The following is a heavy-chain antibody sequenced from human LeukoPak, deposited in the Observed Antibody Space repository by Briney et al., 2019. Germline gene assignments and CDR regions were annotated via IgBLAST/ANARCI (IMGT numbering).Heavy chain of an antibody. Sequence: SETLSLTCSVSGDSISEYYWSWIRQPPGKGLEWIGYTYVSGNTNYNPSLKSRVSLSQYTSKNQFSLKMTSVTAADTAIYYCARDHGWSGFNWFDPWGQGTLVTVSS. D-gene: IGHD3-3*01. CDR2: TYVSGNT. V-gene: IGHV4-59*01. CDR3: ARDHGWSGFNWFDP. J-gene: IGHJ5*02. CDR1: GDSISEYY.